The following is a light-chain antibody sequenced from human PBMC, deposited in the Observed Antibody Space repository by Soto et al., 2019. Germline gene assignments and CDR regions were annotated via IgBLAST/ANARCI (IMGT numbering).Light chain of an antibody. J-gene: IGKJ3*01. Sequence: DIQMTQSPSTLSASVGDRVTITCRASQSSNSWLAWYQQKPGKAPRLLIYRASSLEGGVPSRFSGSGSGAEFTLTISSLQPDDFATYYCQHYDSYSGTFGPVTKVDIK. CDR2: RAS. CDR1: QSSNSW. CDR3: QHYDSYSGT. V-gene: IGKV1-5*03.